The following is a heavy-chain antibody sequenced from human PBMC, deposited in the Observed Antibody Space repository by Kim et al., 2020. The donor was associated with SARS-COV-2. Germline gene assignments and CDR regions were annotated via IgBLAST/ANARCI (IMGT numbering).Heavy chain of an antibody. CDR3: ARGPRTNLYYYDSSGYYYSFDY. CDR1: GGSFSGHY. Sequence: SETLSLTCAVYGGSFSGHYWSWIRQPPGKGLEWIGEINQSGSTKYNPSLKSRVTISVDTSKNQFSLKLSSVTAADTAVYYCARGPRTNLYYYDSSGYYYSFDYWGQGTLVTVSS. J-gene: IGHJ4*02. CDR2: INQSGST. V-gene: IGHV4-34*01. D-gene: IGHD3-22*01.